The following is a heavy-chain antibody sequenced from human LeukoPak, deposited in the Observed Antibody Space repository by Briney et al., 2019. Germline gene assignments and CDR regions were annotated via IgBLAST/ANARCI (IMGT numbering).Heavy chain of an antibody. J-gene: IGHJ4*02. V-gene: IGHV3-23*01. CDR2: ISGSGGST. CDR3: VRIAVAGHYFDY. D-gene: IGHD6-19*01. CDR1: GFTCSSYA. Sequence: GGSLRLSCAASGFTCSSYAMSCVRQARGKGLEWVSAISGSGGSTYYADSVKGRFTISRDNSKNTLYLQMNSLRAEDTAVYYCVRIAVAGHYFDYWGQGTLVTVSS.